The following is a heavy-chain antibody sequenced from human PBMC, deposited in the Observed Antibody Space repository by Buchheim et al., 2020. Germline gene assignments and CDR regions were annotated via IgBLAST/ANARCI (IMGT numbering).Heavy chain of an antibody. CDR1: GFTFSNSW. Sequence: EIQLVESGGGLVQPGGSVTLSCAASGFTFSNSWMHWIRQAPGMGLEWVANINQDGSETNYVDSVKGRFTISRDNAKKSLDLPMNSLRVEDTAVYYCVKGVRSNDSWGRGTL. V-gene: IGHV3-7*03. CDR3: VKGVRSNDS. J-gene: IGHJ5*01. D-gene: IGHD1-26*01. CDR2: INQDGSET.